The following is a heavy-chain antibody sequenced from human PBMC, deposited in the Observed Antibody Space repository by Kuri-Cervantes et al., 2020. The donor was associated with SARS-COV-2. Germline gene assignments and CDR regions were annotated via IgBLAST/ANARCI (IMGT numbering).Heavy chain of an antibody. CDR1: GFTFSSYS. Sequence: GESLKISCAASGFTFSSYSMNWVRQAPGKGLEWVSSISSSSSYIYYADSVKGRFTISRDNAKNSLYLQMNSLRAEDTAVYYCARGGYCSGGSCYSVYYYYYYGMDVWGQGTLVTVSS. CDR3: ARGGYCSGGSCYSVYYYYYYGMDV. J-gene: IGHJ6*02. V-gene: IGHV3-21*01. D-gene: IGHD2-15*01. CDR2: ISSSSSYI.